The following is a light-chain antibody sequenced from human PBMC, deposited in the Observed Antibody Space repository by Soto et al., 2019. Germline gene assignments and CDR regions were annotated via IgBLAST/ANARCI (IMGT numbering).Light chain of an antibody. CDR2: DAS. J-gene: IGKJ5*01. Sequence: DIQISQSPSSLSASVGDRVTITCRASQIISNYLQWYQQKPSQAPKLLVYDASTLESGVPSRFSGSGSETEFTLTISRLQPDDFATYFCHSRAFGQGTRLEIK. CDR3: HSRA. CDR1: QIISNY. V-gene: IGKV1-39*01.